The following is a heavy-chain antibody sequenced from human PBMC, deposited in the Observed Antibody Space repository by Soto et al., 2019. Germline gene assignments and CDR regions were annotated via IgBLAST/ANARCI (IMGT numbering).Heavy chain of an antibody. J-gene: IGHJ3*02. V-gene: IGHV3-7*01. Sequence: GGSLRLSCAASGFTFSSSWMTWVRQAPGKGLEWVANIKQDGSAQYYVDSVKGRFTISRDNAKDSLYLQMNSLGAEDTAMYYGARVVVPHTEYDAFDIWGQGTMVTVSS. CDR2: IKQDGSAQ. D-gene: IGHD2-15*01. CDR3: ARVVVPHTEYDAFDI. CDR1: GFTFSSSW.